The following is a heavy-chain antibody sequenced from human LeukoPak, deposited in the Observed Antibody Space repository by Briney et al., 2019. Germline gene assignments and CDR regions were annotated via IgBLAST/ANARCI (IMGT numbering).Heavy chain of an antibody. V-gene: IGHV7-4-1*02. CDR2: INTNTGNP. CDR1: GGTFSSYA. Sequence: ASVKVSCKASGGTFSSYAISWVRQAPGQGLEWMGWINTNTGNPTYAQGFTGRFVFSLDTSVSTAYLQISSLKAEDTAVYYCARDSGYDFGEVEFNQFDYWGQGTLVTVSS. CDR3: ARDSGYDFGEVEFNQFDY. D-gene: IGHD5-12*01. J-gene: IGHJ4*02.